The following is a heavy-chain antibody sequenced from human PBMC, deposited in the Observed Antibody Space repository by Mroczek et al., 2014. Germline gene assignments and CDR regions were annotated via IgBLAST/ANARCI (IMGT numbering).Heavy chain of an antibody. Sequence: QVQLQESGPRTGEAFTRPSSLTCTVSGGSISSGGYYWSWIRQHPGKGLEWIGYIYYSGSTYYNPSLKSRVTISVDTSKNQFSLKLSSVTAADTAVYYCARYPMEIIDRDDAFDIWGQGTMVTVSS. CDR3: ARYPMEIIDRDDAFDI. CDR1: GGSISSGGYY. V-gene: IGHV4-31*03. J-gene: IGHJ3*02. D-gene: IGHD3-16*02. CDR2: IYYSGST.